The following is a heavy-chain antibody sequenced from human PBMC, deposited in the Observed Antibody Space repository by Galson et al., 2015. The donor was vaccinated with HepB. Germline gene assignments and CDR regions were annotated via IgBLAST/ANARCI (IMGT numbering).Heavy chain of an antibody. CDR2: ISYDGSDK. J-gene: IGHJ6*02. CDR1: GFTFSSYG. D-gene: IGHD4-11*01. Sequence: SLRLSCAASGFTFSSYGMHWVRQAPGKGLEWVAVISYDGSDKYFSDSVKGRFTISRGNSKNTLYLQMNSLRAEDTAVYFCVKDRASVTRGYYDFGMDVWGQGTTVTVSS. V-gene: IGHV3-30*18. CDR3: VKDRASVTRGYYDFGMDV.